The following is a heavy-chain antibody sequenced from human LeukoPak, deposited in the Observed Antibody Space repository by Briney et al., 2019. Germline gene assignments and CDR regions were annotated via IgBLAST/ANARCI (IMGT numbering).Heavy chain of an antibody. J-gene: IGHJ4*01. V-gene: IGHV4-61*02. Sequence: SQTLSLTCTVSGGSISSGSYYWSWIRQPAGKGLEWIGRIYTSGSTNYNPSLKSRVTISVDTSKNQFSLKLSSVTAADTAVYYCARNAYYSADYWGRGTLVTVSS. CDR3: ARNAYYSADY. CDR2: IYTSGST. CDR1: GGSISSGSYY. D-gene: IGHD4/OR15-4a*01.